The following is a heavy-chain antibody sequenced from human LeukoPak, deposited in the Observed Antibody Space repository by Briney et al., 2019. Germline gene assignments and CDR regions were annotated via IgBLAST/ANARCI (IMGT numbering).Heavy chain of an antibody. V-gene: IGHV3-30-3*01. CDR3: ARGPSLTYYHGSGSYFDI. D-gene: IGHD3-10*01. CDR1: GFTFSSYA. J-gene: IGHJ3*02. CDR2: ISYDGSNK. Sequence: GGSLRLSCAASGFTFSSYAMHWVRQAPGKGLEWVAVISYDGSNKYYADSVKGRFTISRDNAKNSLYLQMNSLRAEDTAVYYCARGPSLTYYHGSGSYFDIWGQGTMVTVSS.